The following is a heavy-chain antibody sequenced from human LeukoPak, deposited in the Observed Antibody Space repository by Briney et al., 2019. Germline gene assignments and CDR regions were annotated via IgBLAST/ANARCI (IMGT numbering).Heavy chain of an antibody. V-gene: IGHV3-30-3*01. CDR1: GFTFSSYA. D-gene: IGHD5-18*01. J-gene: IGHJ4*02. CDR3: ARGRYSYGQLDY. CDR2: ISYDGSNK. Sequence: GRSLRLSCAASGFTFSSYATHWDRQAPGKGLEWVAVISYDGSNKYYADSVKGRFTISRDNSKNTLYLQMNSLRAEDTAVYYCARGRYSYGQLDYWGQGTLVTVSS.